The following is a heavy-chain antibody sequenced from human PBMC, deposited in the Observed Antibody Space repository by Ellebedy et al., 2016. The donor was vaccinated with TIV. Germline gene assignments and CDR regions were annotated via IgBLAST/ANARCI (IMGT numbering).Heavy chain of an antibody. CDR2: VYYSGTT. V-gene: IGHV4-59*01. D-gene: IGHD4-11*01. CDR1: GVSIGTFY. J-gene: IGHJ5*02. Sequence: MPSETLSLTCSVSGVSIGTFYWSWIRQPPGKTLDWIGHVYYSGTTSYNPSLQSRVSISVDTSKNQFSLQLTSVTAADTAVYRARGPYSTGNWFNPWGQGALGTVSS. CDR3: ARGPYSTGNWFNP.